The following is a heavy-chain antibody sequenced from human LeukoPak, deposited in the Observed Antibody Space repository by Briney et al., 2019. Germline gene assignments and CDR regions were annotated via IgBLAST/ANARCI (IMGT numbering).Heavy chain of an antibody. J-gene: IGHJ4*02. CDR3: TTDRGDYGIPF. D-gene: IGHD4-17*01. CDR1: GFRIANAW. V-gene: IGHV3-15*07. Sequence: PGGSLRLSCAASGFRIANAWMNWVRQAPGRGLEWVGRIKGKSDGGTTDYAAPVKGRFIISRDDSKNMLYLQMNSLKIEDTAVYYCTTDRGDYGIPFWGQGTLVTVSS. CDR2: IKGKSDGGTT.